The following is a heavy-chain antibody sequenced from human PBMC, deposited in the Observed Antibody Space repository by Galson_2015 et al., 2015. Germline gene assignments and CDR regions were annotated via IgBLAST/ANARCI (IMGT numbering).Heavy chain of an antibody. CDR1: GFTFSSYG. CDR3: AKDWRKFLVVVAATMSPFDY. D-gene: IGHD2-15*01. Sequence: SLRLSCAASGFTFSSYGMHWVRQAPGKGLEWVAVISYDGSNEYYADSVKGRFTISRDNSKNTLYLQMNSLRAEDTAVYYCAKDWRKFLVVVAATMSPFDYWGQGTLVTVSS. J-gene: IGHJ4*02. V-gene: IGHV3-30*18. CDR2: ISYDGSNE.